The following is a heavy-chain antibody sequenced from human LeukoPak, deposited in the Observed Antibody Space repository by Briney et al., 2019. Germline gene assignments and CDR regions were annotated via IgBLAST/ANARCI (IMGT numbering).Heavy chain of an antibody. Sequence: ASVKVSCKASGYTFTSYDINWVRQATGQGLEWTGWMNPNSGNTGYAQKFQGRVTITRNTSISTAYMELSSLRSEDTAVYYCARGRRYSSGREYFDYWGQGTLVTVSS. CDR3: ARGRRYSSGREYFDY. D-gene: IGHD6-19*01. V-gene: IGHV1-8*03. CDR2: MNPNSGNT. J-gene: IGHJ4*02. CDR1: GYTFTSYD.